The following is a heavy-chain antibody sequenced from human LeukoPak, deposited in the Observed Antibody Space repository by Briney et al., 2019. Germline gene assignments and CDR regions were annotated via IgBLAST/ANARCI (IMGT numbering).Heavy chain of an antibody. D-gene: IGHD1-1*01. Sequence: SQTLSLTCSVSGDSISSGTHYWSWIRQPAGTELEWLGRIYTSGNSDYNPSLKSRLSFSVDTPKNQFSLKLTSVTAADTAIYYCTRTGRTWMFDYWGQGTLATVSS. CDR1: GDSISSGTHY. CDR2: IYTSGNS. CDR3: TRTGRTWMFDY. V-gene: IGHV4-61*02. J-gene: IGHJ4*02.